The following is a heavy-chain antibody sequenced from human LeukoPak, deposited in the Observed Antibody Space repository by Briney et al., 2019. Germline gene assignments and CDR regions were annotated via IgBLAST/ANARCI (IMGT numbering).Heavy chain of an antibody. CDR3: AKQIEESAYGPIDY. D-gene: IGHD3-3*01. Sequence: SGGSLRLSCAAAGFTFTSYAMSWVRQAPGKGLEWVPDIYGSGSSTYCADSVKGRFTISRDNSKNTLYLQMDSLRAEDTAVYFCAKQIEESAYGPIDYWGQGTLVTVSS. CDR1: GFTFTSYA. CDR2: IYGSGSST. V-gene: IGHV3-23*05. J-gene: IGHJ4*02.